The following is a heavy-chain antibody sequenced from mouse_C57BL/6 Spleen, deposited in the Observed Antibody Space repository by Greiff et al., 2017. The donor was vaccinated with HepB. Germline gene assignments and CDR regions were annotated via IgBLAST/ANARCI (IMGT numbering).Heavy chain of an antibody. V-gene: IGHV1-26*01. CDR2: INPNNGGT. Sequence: EVQLQQSGPELVKPGASVKISCKASGYTFTDYYMNWVKQSHGKSLEWIGDINPNNGGTSYNQKFKGKATLTVDKSSSTAYMELRSLTSEDSAVCYCARSYYGSSNFDVWGTGTTVTVSS. CDR1: GYTFTDYY. J-gene: IGHJ1*03. CDR3: ARSYYGSSNFDV. D-gene: IGHD1-1*01.